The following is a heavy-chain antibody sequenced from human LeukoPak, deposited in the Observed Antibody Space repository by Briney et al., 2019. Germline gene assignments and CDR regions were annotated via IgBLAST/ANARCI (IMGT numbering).Heavy chain of an antibody. V-gene: IGHV3-48*03. D-gene: IGHD3-10*02. Sequence: GGSLRLSCVASGFTFSSYEMNWVRQAPGKGLEWVSYISGSGSTIYYADSVKGRFTISGDNAKKSLYLQMNSLRAEDTAVYYCAELGITMIGGVWGKGTTVTISS. CDR2: ISGSGSTI. CDR3: AELGITMIGGV. J-gene: IGHJ6*04. CDR1: GFTFSSYE.